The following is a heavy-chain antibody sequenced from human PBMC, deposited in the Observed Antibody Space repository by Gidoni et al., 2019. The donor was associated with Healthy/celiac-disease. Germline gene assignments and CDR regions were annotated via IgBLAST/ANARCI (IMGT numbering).Heavy chain of an antibody. CDR1: GGTISSGSAY. CDR2: IYTSGST. CDR3: ARDQVITPPYDFWSGYPQLSYGMDV. D-gene: IGHD3-3*01. Sequence: QVQLQESGPGLVKASQSLSLSCTVSGGTISSGSAYWSWIRQPAGNGLEWIGRIYTSGSTNYNPSLKSLVTISVDTSRNQFSLKLISVAAADTAVYCCARDQVITPPYDFWSGYPQLSYGMDVWGQGTTVTVSS. V-gene: IGHV4-61*02. J-gene: IGHJ6*02.